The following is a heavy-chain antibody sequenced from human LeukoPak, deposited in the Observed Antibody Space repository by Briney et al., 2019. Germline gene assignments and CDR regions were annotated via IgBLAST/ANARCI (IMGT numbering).Heavy chain of an antibody. J-gene: IGHJ4*02. Sequence: PGGSLRLSCAASGITFSRYAFNWVSHAPGKGLEWVSGISGSGGSTHYADSVKGRFTISRDNSKNTLYLEMNSLRVEDTAVYFCAKVALVGYCSSATSCPLDYWGQGTLVTVSS. CDR3: AKVALVGYCSSATSCPLDY. CDR1: GITFSRYA. D-gene: IGHD2-2*01. CDR2: ISGSGGST. V-gene: IGHV3-23*01.